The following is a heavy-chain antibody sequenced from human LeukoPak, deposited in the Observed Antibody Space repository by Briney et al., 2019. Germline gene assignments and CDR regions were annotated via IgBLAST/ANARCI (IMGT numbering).Heavy chain of an antibody. CDR1: GGSISSYY. CDR3: ARSMVRGATPFDY. V-gene: IGHV4-59*01. CDR2: IYYSGST. Sequence: ASETLSLTCAVSGGSISSYYWSWIRQPPGKGLEWIGYIYYSGSTNYNPSLKSRVTISVDTSKNQFSLKLSSVTAADTAVYYCARSMVRGATPFDYWGQGTLVTVSS. J-gene: IGHJ4*02. D-gene: IGHD3-10*01.